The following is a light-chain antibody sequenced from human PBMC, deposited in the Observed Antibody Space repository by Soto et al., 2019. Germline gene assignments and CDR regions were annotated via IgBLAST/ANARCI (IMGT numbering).Light chain of an antibody. CDR3: QQRSNWPT. J-gene: IGKJ1*01. CDR2: DAS. V-gene: IGKV3-11*01. Sequence: EIVLTQSPATLSLSPGERATLSCRASQSVSSYLAWYQQKPGQAPRLLIYDASNRATGIPARFSGSGSGTDFTLTISSLEPEDFAVYYCQQRSNWPTFVQGTKV. CDR1: QSVSSY.